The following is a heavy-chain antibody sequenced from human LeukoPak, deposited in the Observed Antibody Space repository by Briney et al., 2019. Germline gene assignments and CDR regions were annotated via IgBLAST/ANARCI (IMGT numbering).Heavy chain of an antibody. CDR1: GLTFSSYG. J-gene: IGHJ5*02. CDR2: ISYDGTIR. V-gene: IGHV3-30*18. Sequence: GGSLRLSCAASGLTFSSYGMHWVRQAPGKGLEWVAVISYDGTIRNYADSVKGRFTISRDNSKNTLYLQMNSLTAEDTALYYCAKGGCSSTTCYLANPWGQGTLVTVSP. D-gene: IGHD2-2*01. CDR3: AKGGCSSTTCYLANP.